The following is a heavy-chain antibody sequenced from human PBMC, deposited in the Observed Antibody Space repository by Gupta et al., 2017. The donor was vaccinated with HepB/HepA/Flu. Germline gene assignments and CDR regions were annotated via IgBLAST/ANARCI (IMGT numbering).Heavy chain of an antibody. CDR2: ISGSGGST. V-gene: IGHV3-23*01. J-gene: IGHJ3*02. CDR1: GFNVSSYA. Sequence: EVQLLESGGGLVQPGGSLRLSCAASGFNVSSYAMSWVRQAPGKGLEWFSAISGSGGSTYYAASVKGRFTISRDNSKNTLYLQMNSLRAEDTAVYYCAKSLARHDIWGQGTMVTVSS. CDR3: AKSLARHDI.